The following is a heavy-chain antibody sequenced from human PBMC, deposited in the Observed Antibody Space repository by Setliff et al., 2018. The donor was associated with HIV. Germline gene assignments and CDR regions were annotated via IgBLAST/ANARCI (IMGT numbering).Heavy chain of an antibody. Sequence: SVKVSCKASGGTFSSYAISWVRQAPGQGLEWMGGIIPIFGTANYAQKFQGRVTITADESTRTAYMELSNLRSEDTALYYCARGPLYGYDRGYFDYWGQGTLVTVSS. CDR1: GGTFSSYA. D-gene: IGHD5-12*01. J-gene: IGHJ4*02. CDR2: IIPIFGTA. V-gene: IGHV1-69*13. CDR3: ARGPLYGYDRGYFDY.